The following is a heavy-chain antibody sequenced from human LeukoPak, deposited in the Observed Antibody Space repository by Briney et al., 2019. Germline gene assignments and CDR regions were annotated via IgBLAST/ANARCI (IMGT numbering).Heavy chain of an antibody. V-gene: IGHV4-34*01. D-gene: IGHD4-17*01. J-gene: IGHJ4*02. CDR2: INHSGST. Sequence: PSETLSLTCTVSGGSISSYYWSWIRQPPGKGLEWIGEINHSGSTNYNPSLKSRVTISVDTSKNQFSLKLSSVTAADTAVYYCARASHYGEFDYWGQGTLVTVSS. CDR3: ARASHYGEFDY. CDR1: GGSISSYY.